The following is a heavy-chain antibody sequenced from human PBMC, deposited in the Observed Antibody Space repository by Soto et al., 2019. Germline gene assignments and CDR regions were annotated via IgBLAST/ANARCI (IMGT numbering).Heavy chain of an antibody. CDR3: VRDPVGGNRFDP. J-gene: IGHJ5*02. CDR1: GYTFTSYG. V-gene: IGHV1-18*01. CDR2: INPYNGNT. Sequence: QVQLVQSGAEVKKPGASVKVSCKASGYTFTSYGISWVRQAPGQGLEWMGWINPYNGNTNYAQKLQGRDTRTTDTSTSTAYMELRSLRSDDTAVYYGVRDPVGGNRFDPWGQGTLVTVSS. D-gene: IGHD1-26*01.